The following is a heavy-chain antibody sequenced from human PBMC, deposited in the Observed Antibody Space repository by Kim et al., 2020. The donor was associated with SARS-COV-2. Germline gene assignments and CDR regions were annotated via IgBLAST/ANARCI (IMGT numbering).Heavy chain of an antibody. D-gene: IGHD3-10*01. Sequence: SETLSLTCAVSGASIISGDYSWSWIRQPSGRGLEWIGYIYHSGNTVYNPSFKSRVTMSLDRSNNQFSLKPSSMTAADTAVYYCAGDFGSGSYRFDYWGQGTLVTVSS. CDR3: AGDFGSGSYRFDY. V-gene: IGHV4-30-2*01. J-gene: IGHJ4*02. CDR2: IYHSGNT. CDR1: GASIISGDYS.